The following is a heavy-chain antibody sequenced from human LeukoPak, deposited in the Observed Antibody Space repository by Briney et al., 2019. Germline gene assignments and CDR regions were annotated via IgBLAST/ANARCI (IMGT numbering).Heavy chain of an antibody. Sequence: PSETLSLTCAVYGESFSRYYWSWIRQPPGKGLEWIGEINHSGSTNYNPSLKSRVTISVDTSKNQFSLKLSSVTAADTAVYYCARGNGSGWYYFDYWGQGTLVTVSS. J-gene: IGHJ4*02. CDR3: ARGNGSGWYYFDY. V-gene: IGHV4-34*01. CDR2: INHSGST. D-gene: IGHD6-19*01. CDR1: GESFSRYY.